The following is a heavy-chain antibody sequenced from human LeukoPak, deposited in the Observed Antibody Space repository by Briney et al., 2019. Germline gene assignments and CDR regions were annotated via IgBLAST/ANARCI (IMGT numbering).Heavy chain of an antibody. D-gene: IGHD6-25*01. J-gene: IGHJ4*02. CDR3: ARHSLSRSGRLPNYYFDC. V-gene: IGHV5-51*01. Sequence: GESLKISCKGSGYSFTSYWIGWVRQMPGKGLEWMGIIYPGDSDTRYSPSFQGQVTISADKSISTAYLQWSSLRASDTAMYYCARHSLSRSGRLPNYYFDCWGQGTLVTVSS. CDR2: IYPGDSDT. CDR1: GYSFTSYW.